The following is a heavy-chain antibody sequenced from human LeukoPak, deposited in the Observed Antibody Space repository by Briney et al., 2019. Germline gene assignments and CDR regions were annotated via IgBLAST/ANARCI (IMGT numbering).Heavy chain of an antibody. Sequence: GGSLRLSCAASGFTFSSYAMSWVRQAPGKGLEWVSAISGSGGSTYYADSVKGRFTISRDNSKNTLYLQMNSLRAEDTAVYYCARGSRYYDILTGYYRPDYWGQGTLVTVSS. CDR1: GFTFSSYA. CDR3: ARGSRYYDILTGYYRPDY. CDR2: ISGSGGST. V-gene: IGHV3-23*01. D-gene: IGHD3-9*01. J-gene: IGHJ4*02.